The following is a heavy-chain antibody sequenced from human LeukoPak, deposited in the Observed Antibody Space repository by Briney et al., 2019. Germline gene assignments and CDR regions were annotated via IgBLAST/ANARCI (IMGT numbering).Heavy chain of an antibody. V-gene: IGHV1-24*01. CDR2: FDPEDGET. Sequence: ASVKVSCKVSGYTLTELSMHWVRQAPGKGLEWMGGFDPEDGETIYAQKFQGRVTMTEDTSTDTAYMGLSSLRSEDTAVYYCARGRTRYYDILTGYYAAFYYYGMDVWGQGTTVTVSS. CDR1: GYTLTELS. D-gene: IGHD3-9*01. CDR3: ARGRTRYYDILTGYYAAFYYYGMDV. J-gene: IGHJ6*02.